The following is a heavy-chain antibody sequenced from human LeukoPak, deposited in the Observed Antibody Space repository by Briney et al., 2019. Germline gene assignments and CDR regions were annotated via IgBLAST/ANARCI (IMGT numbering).Heavy chain of an antibody. CDR3: ADYSGYDFGDYYYYYMDV. V-gene: IGHV1-69*06. J-gene: IGHJ6*03. D-gene: IGHD5-12*01. CDR2: IIPIFGTA. CDR1: GGTFSSYA. Sequence: APVKVSCKASGGTFSSYAISWVRQAPGQGLEWMGGIIPIFGTANYAQKFQGRVTITADKSTSTAYMELSSLRSEDTAVYYCADYSGYDFGDYYYYYMDVWGKGTTVTVSS.